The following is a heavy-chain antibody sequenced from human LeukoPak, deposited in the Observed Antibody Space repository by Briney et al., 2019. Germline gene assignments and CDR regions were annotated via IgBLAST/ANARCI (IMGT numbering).Heavy chain of an antibody. J-gene: IGHJ6*03. D-gene: IGHD4-11*01. CDR1: GGSFSGYY. V-gene: IGHV4-34*01. CDR3: ARASVTYYYYYYMDV. CDR2: INQSGST. Sequence: SETLSLTCAVYGGSFSGYYWSWIRQPPGKGLEWIGEINQSGSTNYSPSLKSRITISVDTSKNQFSLKLSSVTAADTAVYYCARASVTYYYYYYMDVWGKGTTATVSS.